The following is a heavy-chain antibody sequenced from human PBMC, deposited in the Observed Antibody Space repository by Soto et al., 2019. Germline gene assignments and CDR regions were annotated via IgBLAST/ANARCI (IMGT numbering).Heavy chain of an antibody. CDR2: INPNSGGT. CDR1: GYTLTGYY. V-gene: IGHV1-2*04. Sequence: GAPVKVSCKASGYTLTGYYMHWVRQAPGQGLEWMGWINPNSGGTNYAQKFQGWVTMTRDTSISTAYMELSRLRSDDTAVYYCARGXTYSSSWYFSSLNWFDPWGQGTLVTVSS. D-gene: IGHD6-13*01. CDR3: ARGXTYSSSWYFSSLNWFDP. J-gene: IGHJ5*02.